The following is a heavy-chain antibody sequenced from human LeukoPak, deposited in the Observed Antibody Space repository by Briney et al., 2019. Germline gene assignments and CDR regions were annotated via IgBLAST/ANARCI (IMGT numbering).Heavy chain of an antibody. J-gene: IGHJ4*02. Sequence: ASVKVSCKASGYTFTSYDINWVRQATGQGLEWMGWMNPNSGNTGYAQKFQGRVTITRNTSISTAYMELSSLRSEDTAVYYCARGAYSSSWYVVWGQGTLVTVPS. CDR2: MNPNSGNT. V-gene: IGHV1-8*03. CDR1: GYTFTSYD. CDR3: ARGAYSSSWYVV. D-gene: IGHD6-13*01.